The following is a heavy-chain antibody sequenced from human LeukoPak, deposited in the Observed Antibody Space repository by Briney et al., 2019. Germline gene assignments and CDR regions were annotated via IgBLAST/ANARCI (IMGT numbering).Heavy chain of an antibody. CDR3: AKDVSPGGHYRPPNY. CDR1: GFTFSTHG. D-gene: IGHD2-8*02. J-gene: IGHJ4*02. CDR2: IWYDGTNK. V-gene: IGHV3-33*06. Sequence: PGKSLRLSCAASGFTFSTHGMHWVRQAPGKGLEWVALIWYDGTNKFYADSVKGRFTISRDNYMNALYLQMNSLRAEDTAVYYCAKDVSPGGHYRPPNYWGQGILVTVSS.